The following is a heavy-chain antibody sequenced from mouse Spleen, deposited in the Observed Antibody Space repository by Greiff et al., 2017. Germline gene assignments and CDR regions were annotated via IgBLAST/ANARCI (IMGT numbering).Heavy chain of an antibody. CDR2: ISSGGSYT. CDR3: ARPKGYYGYTDYFDY. Sequence: EVMLVESGGDLVKPGGSLKLSCAASGFTFSSYGMSWVRQTPDKRLEWVATISSGGSYTYYPDSVKGRFTISRDNAKNTLYLQMSSLKSEDTAMYYCARPKGYYGYTDYFDYWGQGTTLTVSS. V-gene: IGHV5-6*02. D-gene: IGHD2-2*01. CDR1: GFTFSSYG. J-gene: IGHJ2*01.